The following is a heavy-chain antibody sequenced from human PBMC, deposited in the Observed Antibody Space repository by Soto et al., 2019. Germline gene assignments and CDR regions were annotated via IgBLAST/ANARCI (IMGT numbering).Heavy chain of an antibody. V-gene: IGHV4-30-2*01. CDR1: GGSISSGGYS. Sequence: SETLSLTCAVSGGSISSGGYSWSWIRQPPGKGLEWIGYIYHSGSTYYNPSLKSRVTISVDRSKNQFSLKLSSVTAADTAVYYCARPVDTAMGDYYYYYGMDVWGQGTTVTVSS. CDR3: ARPVDTAMGDYYYYYGMDV. D-gene: IGHD5-18*01. J-gene: IGHJ6*02. CDR2: IYHSGST.